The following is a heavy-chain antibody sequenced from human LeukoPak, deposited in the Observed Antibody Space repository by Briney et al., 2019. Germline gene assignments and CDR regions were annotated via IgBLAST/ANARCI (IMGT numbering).Heavy chain of an antibody. CDR1: GYTFTGNY. CDR2: INPNSGGT. D-gene: IGHD1-1*01. J-gene: IGHJ4*02. Sequence: ASVKVSCKASGYTFTGNYMHWVRQAPGQGLEWMGWINPNSGGTNYAQKFQGRVTMTRDTSISTAYMKLSRLRSDDTAVYYCARRSNINWLFDYWGQGTLVTVSS. CDR3: ARRSNINWLFDY. V-gene: IGHV1-2*02.